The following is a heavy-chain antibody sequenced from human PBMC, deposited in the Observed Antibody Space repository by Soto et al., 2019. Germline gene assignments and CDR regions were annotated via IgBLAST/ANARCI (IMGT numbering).Heavy chain of an antibody. Sequence: ALVKVSWKASGYDFTSYGIRWVRQAPGQGLEWMGWISAYNGNTNYAQKLQGRVTMTTDTSTSTAYMELRSLRSDDTALYYCARDRGNIVVVPAAIRANKNWFAPWGQGTLVTVSS. CDR2: ISAYNGNT. D-gene: IGHD2-2*02. J-gene: IGHJ5*02. CDR1: GYDFTSYG. CDR3: ARDRGNIVVVPAAIRANKNWFAP. V-gene: IGHV1-18*04.